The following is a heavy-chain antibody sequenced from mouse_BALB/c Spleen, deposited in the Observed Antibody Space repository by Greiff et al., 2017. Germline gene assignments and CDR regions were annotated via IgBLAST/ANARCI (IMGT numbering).Heavy chain of an antibody. CDR2: IYPSDSST. D-gene: IGHD3-1*01. CDR1: GYTFTSYW. J-gene: IGHJ2*01. V-gene: IGHV1-69*02. CDR3: TRARATYYFDY. Sequence: QVQLQQPGAELVRPGASVKLSCKASGYTFTSYWINWVKQRPGQGLEWIGNIYPSDSSTNYNQKFKDKATLTVDKSSSTAYMQLSSPTSEDSAVYYYTRARATYYFDYWGQGTTLTVSS.